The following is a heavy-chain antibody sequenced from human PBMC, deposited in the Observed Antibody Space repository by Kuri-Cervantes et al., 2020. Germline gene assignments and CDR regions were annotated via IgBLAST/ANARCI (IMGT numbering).Heavy chain of an antibody. Sequence: SGPTLVHPTQPLTQTCTFSGFSLSTSGVGVGWIRQPPGKALEWLALIYRDDDKRYSPSLKSRLTITKDTSKNQVVLTMTNMDPVDTATYYCAHRVAAAGTNWFDPWGQGTLVTVSS. CDR3: AHRVAAAGTNWFDP. J-gene: IGHJ5*02. D-gene: IGHD6-13*01. V-gene: IGHV2-5*02. CDR2: IYRDDDK. CDR1: GFSLSTSGVG.